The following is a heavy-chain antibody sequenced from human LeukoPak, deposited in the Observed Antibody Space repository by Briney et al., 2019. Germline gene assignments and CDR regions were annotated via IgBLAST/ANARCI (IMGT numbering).Heavy chain of an antibody. J-gene: IGHJ4*02. Sequence: GGSLRLSCAASGFTFDDYGLSWVRQAPGKGLEWVSTINWNGGSTGYADSVKGRFTISRDNAKNSLYLQMNSLRAEDTALYYCARVSDISVAAYFDYWGRGTLVTVSS. CDR3: ARVSDISVAAYFDY. CDR1: GFTFDDYG. CDR2: INWNGGST. V-gene: IGHV3-20*04. D-gene: IGHD6-19*01.